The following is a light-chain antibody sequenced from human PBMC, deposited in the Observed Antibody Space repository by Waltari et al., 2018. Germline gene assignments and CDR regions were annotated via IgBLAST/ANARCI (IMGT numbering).Light chain of an antibody. CDR3: CSYRAINLYV. Sequence: QSALTQPASLSGSRGQSITISCTGTSNDIGSFKYVSWYQVHPGRPPKLIIFDVDKRPSDVSGRFSGSKSANTASLTISGLQNEDEADYVCCSYRAINLYVFGTGTKVTVL. J-gene: IGLJ1*01. CDR1: SNDIGSFKY. CDR2: DVD. V-gene: IGLV2-14*03.